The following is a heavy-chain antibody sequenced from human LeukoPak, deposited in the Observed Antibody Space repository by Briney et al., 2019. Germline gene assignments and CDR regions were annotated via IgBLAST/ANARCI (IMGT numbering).Heavy chain of an antibody. CDR1: EFTFSSYW. CDR2: INSDGRTT. CDR3: AREGYYDSSGYSIRFSY. V-gene: IGHV3-74*01. J-gene: IGHJ4*02. Sequence: PGGSPRLSCEASEFTFSSYWMHWVRQAPGKGLVWVSRINSDGRTTIYADSVKGRFTISRDNAKNTLYLQMNSLRAEDTAVYYCAREGYYDSSGYSIRFSYWGQGTLVTVSS. D-gene: IGHD3-22*01.